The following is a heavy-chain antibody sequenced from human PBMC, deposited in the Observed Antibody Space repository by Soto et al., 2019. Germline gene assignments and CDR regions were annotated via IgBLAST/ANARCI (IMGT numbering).Heavy chain of an antibody. V-gene: IGHV4-31*03. Sequence: TSETLSLTCTVSGGSISSGGYYWSWIRQHPGKGLEWIGYIYYSGSTYYNPSLKSRVTISVDTSKNQFSLKLSSVTAADTAVYYCASLNKLPRTRYSSSPRHGMDVWGQGTTVTGSS. CDR3: ASLNKLPRTRYSSSPRHGMDV. CDR1: GGSISSGGYY. D-gene: IGHD6-6*01. CDR2: IYYSGST. J-gene: IGHJ6*02.